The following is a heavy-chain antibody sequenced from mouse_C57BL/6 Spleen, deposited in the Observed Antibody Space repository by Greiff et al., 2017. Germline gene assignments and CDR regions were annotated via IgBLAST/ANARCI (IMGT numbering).Heavy chain of an antibody. CDR2: INPSSGYT. D-gene: IGHD1-1*01. Sequence: QVQLQQSGAELAKPGASVKLSCKASGYTFTSYWMHWVKQRPGQGLEWIGYINPSSGYTKYNQKFKDKATLTEAKSSSTAYMQLSSLTYEDSAVYYCARDYGSSPYWYFDVWGTGTTVTVSS. CDR3: ARDYGSSPYWYFDV. J-gene: IGHJ1*03. V-gene: IGHV1-7*01. CDR1: GYTFTSYW.